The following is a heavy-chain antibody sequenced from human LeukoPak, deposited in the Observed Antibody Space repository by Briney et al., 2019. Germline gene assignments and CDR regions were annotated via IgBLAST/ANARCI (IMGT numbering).Heavy chain of an antibody. V-gene: IGHV3-23*01. CDR2: ITNSGGTT. D-gene: IGHD3-16*01. Sequence: PGGSLTFSCAASGFTFSSYAMSWVRQAPGKGLEWVSAITNSGGTTYYADSVKGRFTISRDNSKHTLYLQMNSLRAEDTAVYYCAKDTHPVSWLFDYWGQGTLVTVSS. CDR1: GFTFSSYA. J-gene: IGHJ4*02. CDR3: AKDTHPVSWLFDY.